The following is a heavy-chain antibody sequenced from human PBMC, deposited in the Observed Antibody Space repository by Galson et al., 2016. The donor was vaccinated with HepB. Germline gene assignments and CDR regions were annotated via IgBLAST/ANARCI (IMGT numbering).Heavy chain of an antibody. CDR1: GFTFSSYW. V-gene: IGHV3-74*01. J-gene: IGHJ3*02. D-gene: IGHD3-16*02. Sequence: LRLSCAASGFTFSSYWMHWVRQAPGKGLVWVSRINSDGSSTTYADSLKGRFTISRDNTKNSLFLLMNSLRAEDTAVYYCARNLDVITSGGVIVTDAFDIWGQGTMVTVSS. CDR2: INSDGSST. CDR3: ARNLDVITSGGVIVTDAFDI.